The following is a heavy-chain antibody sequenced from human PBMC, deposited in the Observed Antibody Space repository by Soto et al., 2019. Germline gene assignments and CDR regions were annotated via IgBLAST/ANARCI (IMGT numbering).Heavy chain of an antibody. CDR2: IYDTGISGYTPST. CDR3: ARGEDAFFYYGLDV. Sequence: SETLSLTCPVSGVSITSSYWSWIRRPPGKGLEWIAYIYDTGISGYTPSTSYNPSLKSRVTMSVDTSKSQFSLKLTSVTAADTAVYYCARGEDAFFYYGLDVWGQGITVTVSS. CDR1: GVSITSSY. V-gene: IGHV4-59*01. J-gene: IGHJ6*02.